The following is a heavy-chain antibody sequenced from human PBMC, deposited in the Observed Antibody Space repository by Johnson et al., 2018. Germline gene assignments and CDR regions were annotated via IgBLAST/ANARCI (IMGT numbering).Heavy chain of an antibody. CDR1: GFTFSSYG. Sequence: QVQLVESGGGVVQPGRSLRLSCAASGFTFSSYGMHWVRQAPGKGLEWVAVISYDGSNKYYADSVNGRFTISRDNSKNTLYLQMNSLRAEDTAVYYCAKDLGRTVPYYYGMDVWGQGTTVTVSS. CDR3: AKDLGRTVPYYYGMDV. V-gene: IGHV3-30*18. J-gene: IGHJ6*02. CDR2: ISYDGSNK. D-gene: IGHD7-27*01.